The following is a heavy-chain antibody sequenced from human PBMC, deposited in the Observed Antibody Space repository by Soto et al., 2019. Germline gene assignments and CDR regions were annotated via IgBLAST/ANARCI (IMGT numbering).Heavy chain of an antibody. J-gene: IGHJ4*02. D-gene: IGHD3-22*01. CDR3: AKDPLRYYYDSSGYYPNFDY. CDR2: ISGSGGST. CDR1: GFTFSNFA. V-gene: IGHV3-23*01. Sequence: QSGGSLRLSCAASGFTFSNFAMSWVRQAPGKGLEWVSAISGSGGSTYYADSVKGRFTISRDNSKNTLFLQVNSLRAEDTAVYYCAKDPLRYYYDSSGYYPNFDYWGQGTLVTVSS.